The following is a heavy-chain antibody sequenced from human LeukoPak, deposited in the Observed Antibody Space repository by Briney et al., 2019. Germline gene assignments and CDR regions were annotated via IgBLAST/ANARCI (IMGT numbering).Heavy chain of an antibody. J-gene: IGHJ6*03. CDR1: GYTFTGYY. D-gene: IGHD2-2*01. V-gene: IGHV1-2*02. CDR3: ARVGKYCSSTSCYVFNYYMDV. CDR2: INPNSGGT. Sequence: GASVKVSCKASGYTFTGYYMHWVQQAPGQGLEWMGWINPNSGGTNYAQKFQGRVTMTRDTSISTAYMELSRLRSDDTAVYYCARVGKYCSSTSCYVFNYYMDVWGKGTTVTVSS.